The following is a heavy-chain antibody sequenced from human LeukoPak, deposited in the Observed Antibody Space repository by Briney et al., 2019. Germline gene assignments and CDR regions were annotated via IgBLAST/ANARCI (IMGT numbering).Heavy chain of an antibody. Sequence: GGSLRLSCEAYGFTFSNYGMQWVRQAPGKGLEWVALIYYDGNNKIYSDSVKDRFTISRDNSKNTLFLQMNSLRAEDSAVYYCAKSAQDYYGSGSYYYPYYDYFIDVWGKGTTVTVSS. CDR1: GFTFSNYG. D-gene: IGHD3-10*01. V-gene: IGHV3-33*06. J-gene: IGHJ6*03. CDR2: IYYDGNNK. CDR3: AKSAQDYYGSGSYYYPYYDYFIDV.